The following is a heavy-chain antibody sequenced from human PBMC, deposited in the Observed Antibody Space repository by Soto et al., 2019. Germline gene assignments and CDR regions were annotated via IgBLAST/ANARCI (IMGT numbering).Heavy chain of an antibody. V-gene: IGHV4-4*02. Sequence: SETLSLTCAVSGGSISGSNWWSWVRQSPGKGLEWIGEIFHTGTTTYNPSLQSRVTISVDKSKNQFSLNLTSVTAADTAVYYCATQGFGVLHGLVDVWGQGTTVTVSS. CDR1: GGSISGSNW. CDR3: ATQGFGVLHGLVDV. J-gene: IGHJ6*02. CDR2: IFHTGTT. D-gene: IGHD3-10*01.